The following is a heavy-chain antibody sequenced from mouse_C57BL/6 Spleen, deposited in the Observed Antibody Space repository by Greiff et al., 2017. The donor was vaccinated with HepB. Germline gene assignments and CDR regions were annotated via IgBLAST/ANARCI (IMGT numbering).Heavy chain of an antibody. CDR3: ASTMGNYDYAMDY. CDR1: GFTFTDYY. Sequence: EVQGVESGGGLVQPGGSLSLSCAASGFTFTDYYMSWVRQPPGKALEWLGFIRNKANGYTTEYSASVKGRFTISRDNSQSILYLQMNALRAEDSATYYCASTMGNYDYAMDYWGQGTSVTVSS. V-gene: IGHV7-3*01. CDR2: IRNKANGYTT. J-gene: IGHJ4*01. D-gene: IGHD2-1*01.